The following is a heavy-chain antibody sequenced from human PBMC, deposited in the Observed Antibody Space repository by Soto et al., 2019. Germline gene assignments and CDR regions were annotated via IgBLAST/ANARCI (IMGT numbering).Heavy chain of an antibody. D-gene: IGHD6-6*01. Sequence: QVQLVQSGVEVKKPGASVKVSCKASGYTFTNYAISWVRQAPGRGLEWMGWVNTYNGNPNYAQIFQGRVTMTTDTSTGTAYIELRSLHSAASAVYYCARDSQYSTDWQTFDSWGQGTLVTVSS. CDR2: VNTYNGNP. CDR1: GYTFTNYA. V-gene: IGHV1-18*01. J-gene: IGHJ4*02. CDR3: ARDSQYSTDWQTFDS.